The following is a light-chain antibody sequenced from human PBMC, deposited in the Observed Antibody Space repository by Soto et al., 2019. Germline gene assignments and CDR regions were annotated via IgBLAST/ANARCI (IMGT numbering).Light chain of an antibody. J-gene: IGKJ1*01. CDR3: QQYSSYSPST. Sequence: DIQMTQSPSTLPASVGDRVTITCRASQTISSWLAWYQQKPGTAPKLLIYKASYLESGVPSRFSGSGSGTEFTLTFSSLQPDDFATYYCQQYSSYSPSTFGQGTKVEIK. CDR2: KAS. V-gene: IGKV1-5*03. CDR1: QTISSW.